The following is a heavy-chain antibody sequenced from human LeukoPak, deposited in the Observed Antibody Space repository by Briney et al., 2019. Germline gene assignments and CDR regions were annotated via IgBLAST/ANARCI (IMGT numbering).Heavy chain of an antibody. J-gene: IGHJ6*03. Sequence: GASVKVSCKASGGTFSSYAISWVRQAPGQGLEWMGGIIPIFGTANYAQKFQGRVTITADESTSTAYMELSSLRSEDTAVYYCARDGSEFLTIFGVFYYMDVWGKGTTVTVSS. D-gene: IGHD3-3*01. CDR2: IIPIFGTA. CDR3: ARDGSEFLTIFGVFYYMDV. CDR1: GGTFSSYA. V-gene: IGHV1-69*13.